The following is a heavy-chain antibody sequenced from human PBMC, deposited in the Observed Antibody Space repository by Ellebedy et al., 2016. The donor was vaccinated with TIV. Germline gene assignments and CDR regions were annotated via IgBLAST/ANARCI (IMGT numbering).Heavy chain of an antibody. CDR2: VNSDGYRT. CDR3: TRSRTSGYSDY. Sequence: PGGSLRLSCAASGFTFSAYWMHWVRQSPGKGLVWVSRVNSDGYRTNYADSVKGRFTTSRDNAKDTLYMQMNGLRAEDAAVYYCTRSRTSGYSDYWGQGTLVTVSS. J-gene: IGHJ4*02. D-gene: IGHD2-15*01. V-gene: IGHV3-74*01. CDR1: GFTFSAYW.